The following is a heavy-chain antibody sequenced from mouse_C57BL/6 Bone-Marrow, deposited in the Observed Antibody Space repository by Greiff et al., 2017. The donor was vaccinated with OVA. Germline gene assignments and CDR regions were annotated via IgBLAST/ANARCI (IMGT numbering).Heavy chain of an antibody. CDR2: IRPNSGST. CDR1: GYTFTSYW. V-gene: IGHV1-64*01. J-gene: IGHJ2*01. CDR3: APKVYVDY. Sequence: QVQLQQPGAELVKPGASVKLSCKASGYTFTSYWMHWVQQTPGQGLEWLGMIRPNSGSTNYNEKFKSQATLTVDKSSSTAYMQLSSLTSEDSAVYYCAPKVYVDYWGQGTTLTVSS.